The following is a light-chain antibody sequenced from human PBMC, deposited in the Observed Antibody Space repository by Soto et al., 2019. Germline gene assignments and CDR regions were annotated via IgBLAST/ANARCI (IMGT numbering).Light chain of an antibody. CDR1: QNVNGW. CDR2: RAS. Sequence: DIQMTQSPSTLSASIGDRVTITCRASQNVNGWLAWYQQKPGKAPKLLIYRASSLESGVPARFSGSGSGTQFTLTISSLQPDDFATYYCLQYDSYWTFGQGTKVEIK. V-gene: IGKV1-5*03. J-gene: IGKJ1*01. CDR3: LQYDSYWT.